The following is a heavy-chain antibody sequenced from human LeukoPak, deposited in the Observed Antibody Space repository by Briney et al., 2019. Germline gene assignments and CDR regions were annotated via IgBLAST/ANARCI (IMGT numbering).Heavy chain of an antibody. CDR1: GGTFSSYA. J-gene: IGHJ4*02. CDR3: ARDTHYYDSSGYYPY. CDR2: IIPIFGTA. V-gene: IGHV1-69*05. D-gene: IGHD3-22*01. Sequence: SVKVSCKASGGTFSSYAISWVRQAPGQGLEWMGRIIPIFGTANYAQKFQGRVTITTDESTSTAYMELSSLRSEDTAVCYCARDTHYYDSSGYYPYWGQGTLVTVSS.